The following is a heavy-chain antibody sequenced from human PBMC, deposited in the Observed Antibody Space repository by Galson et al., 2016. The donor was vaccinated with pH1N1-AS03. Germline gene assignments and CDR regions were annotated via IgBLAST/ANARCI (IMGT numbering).Heavy chain of an antibody. D-gene: IGHD4-23*01. CDR2: IYSGGST. V-gene: IGHV3-66*02. J-gene: IGHJ3*02. CDR1: GFTVSSKY. Sequence: SLRLSCAASGFTVSSKYMSWVRQAPEKGLEWVSSIYSGGSTYYAGSVKGRFTTSRDDSKATLFLQMSSLRPEDTAVYYCASVTSAWPTVGAFGIWGQGTMVTVSS. CDR3: ASVTSAWPTVGAFGI.